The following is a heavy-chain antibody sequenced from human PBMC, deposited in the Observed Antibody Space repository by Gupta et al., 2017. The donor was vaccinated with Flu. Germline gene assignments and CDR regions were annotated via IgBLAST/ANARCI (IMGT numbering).Heavy chain of an antibody. J-gene: IGHJ2*01. D-gene: IGHD3-3*01. CDR1: GFTFSSYG. CDR3: ARARFWSGTANRGYFDL. Sequence: EVQLVESGGGLVQPGGSLRLSCAASGFTFSSYGMHWVRQAPGKGLEYVSAISSSGGSTYYANSVKGRFTISRDNSKNTLYLQMGSLRAEDMAVYYCARARFWSGTANRGYFDLWGRGTLVTVSS. V-gene: IGHV3-64*01. CDR2: ISSSGGST.